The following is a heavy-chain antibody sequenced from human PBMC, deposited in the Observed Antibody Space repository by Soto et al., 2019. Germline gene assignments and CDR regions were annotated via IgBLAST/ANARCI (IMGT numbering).Heavy chain of an antibody. J-gene: IGHJ4*02. D-gene: IGHD3-3*01. CDR3: TASSPPYYDFWSGYYNYFDY. Sequence: EVQLVESGGGLVKPGGSLRLSCAASGFTFSNAWMNWVRQAPGKGLEWVGRIKSKTDGGTTDYAAPVKGRFTISRDDSKNTLYLQMNSLKTEDTAVYYCTASSPPYYDFWSGYYNYFDYWGQGTLVTVSS. V-gene: IGHV3-15*07. CDR2: IKSKTDGGTT. CDR1: GFTFSNAW.